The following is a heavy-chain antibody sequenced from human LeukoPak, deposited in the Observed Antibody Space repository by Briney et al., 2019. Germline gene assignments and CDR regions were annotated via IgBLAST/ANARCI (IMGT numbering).Heavy chain of an antibody. J-gene: IGHJ5*02. Sequence: ASVNVSCTAYGYTFTSYGISWVRQAPGQGLEWMGWISAYNGNTNYAQKLQGRVTMTTDTSTSTAYMELRSLRSDDTAVYYCARRRSGGSLNHANWFDPWGQGTLVTVSS. V-gene: IGHV1-18*01. CDR2: ISAYNGNT. CDR3: ARRRSGGSLNHANWFDP. D-gene: IGHD2-15*01. CDR1: GYTFTSYG.